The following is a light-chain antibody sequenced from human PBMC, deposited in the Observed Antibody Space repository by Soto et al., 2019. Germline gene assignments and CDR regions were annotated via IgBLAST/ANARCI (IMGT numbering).Light chain of an antibody. CDR2: DAS. Sequence: EILMTQSPATLSVSPGERATLSCRASQSVSSDLAWYQQKPGQAPRLLIYDASTRATGVPARFTCRGSGTEFTLTISSLQSEDFAVYYCQQYNNWPPITFGQGTRLEIK. V-gene: IGKV3D-15*01. CDR3: QQYNNWPPIT. J-gene: IGKJ5*01. CDR1: QSVSSD.